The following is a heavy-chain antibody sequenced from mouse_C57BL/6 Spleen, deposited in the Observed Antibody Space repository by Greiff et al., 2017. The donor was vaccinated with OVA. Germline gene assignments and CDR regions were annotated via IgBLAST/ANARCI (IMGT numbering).Heavy chain of an antibody. CDR3: ARSTMITFDY. J-gene: IGHJ2*01. Sequence: VQLKQSGPELVKPGASVKMSCKASGYTFTDYNMHWVKQSHGKSLEWIGYINPNNGGTSYNQKFKGKATLTVNKSSSTAYMELRSLTSEDSAVYYCARSTMITFDYWGQGTTLTVSS. CDR2: INPNNGGT. CDR1: GYTFTDYN. V-gene: IGHV1-22*01. D-gene: IGHD2-4*01.